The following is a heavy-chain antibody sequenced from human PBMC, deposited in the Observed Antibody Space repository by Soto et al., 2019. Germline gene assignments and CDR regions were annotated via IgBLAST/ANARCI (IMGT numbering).Heavy chain of an antibody. D-gene: IGHD2-15*01. V-gene: IGHV1-3*01. J-gene: IGHJ6*03. CDR1: GYTITIYA. CDR3: ARVIRVVAATYYYYYYMDV. Sequence: ASVKVSCKASGYTITIYAMHWVRQEPGQRLEWMGWINAGNGNTKYSQKFQGRVTITRDTSASTAYMELSSLRSEDTAVYYCARVIRVVAATYYYYYYMDVWGKGTTVTVSS. CDR2: INAGNGNT.